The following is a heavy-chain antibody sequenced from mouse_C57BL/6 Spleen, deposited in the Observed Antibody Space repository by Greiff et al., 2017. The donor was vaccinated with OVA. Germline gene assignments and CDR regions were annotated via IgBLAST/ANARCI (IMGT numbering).Heavy chain of an antibody. V-gene: IGHV5-17*01. Sequence: EVKLMESGGGLVKPGGSLKLSCAASGFTFSDYGMHWVRQAPEKGLEWVAYISSGSSTIYYADTVKGRFTISRDNAKNTLFLQMTSLRAEDTAMYYCARDYDYDPYYAMDYWGQGTSVTVSS. CDR3: ARDYDYDPYYAMDY. CDR1: GFTFSDYG. J-gene: IGHJ4*01. CDR2: ISSGSSTI. D-gene: IGHD2-4*01.